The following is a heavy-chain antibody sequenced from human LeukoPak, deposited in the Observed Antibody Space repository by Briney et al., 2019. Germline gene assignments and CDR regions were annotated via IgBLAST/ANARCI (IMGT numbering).Heavy chain of an antibody. Sequence: GGSLRLSCAASGFTFSSYGMHWVRQAPGKGGEGVAVIWYDGSNKYYADCVKGRFTISRENSKNTLYLQMNSLRAEDTAVYYCARDYYDSSGYYSEYFQHGGQGTLVTVSS. CDR1: GFTFSSYG. CDR2: IWYDGSNK. V-gene: IGHV3-33*01. D-gene: IGHD3-22*01. J-gene: IGHJ1*01. CDR3: ARDYYDSSGYYSEYFQH.